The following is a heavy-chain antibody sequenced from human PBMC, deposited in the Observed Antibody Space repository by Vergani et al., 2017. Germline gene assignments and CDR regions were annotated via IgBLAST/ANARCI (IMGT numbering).Heavy chain of an antibody. V-gene: IGHV4-59*01. CDR3: AREIAATGYYFDY. Sequence: QVQLQESGPGLVKPSETLSLTCTVSGGSISSYYWSWIRQPPGQELEWIGYIYYSGSTNYNPSLKSRVTISVDTSKNQFSLKLSSVTAADTAVYYCAREIAATGYYFDYWGQGTLVTVSS. CDR2: IYYSGST. J-gene: IGHJ4*02. CDR1: GGSISSYY. D-gene: IGHD6-13*01.